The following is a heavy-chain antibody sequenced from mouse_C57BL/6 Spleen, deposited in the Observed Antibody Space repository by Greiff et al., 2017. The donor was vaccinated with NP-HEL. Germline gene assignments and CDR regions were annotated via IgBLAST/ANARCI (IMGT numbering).Heavy chain of an antibody. CDR2: INPSSGYT. CDR3: AREDYGYYYAMDY. D-gene: IGHD1-1*02. CDR1: GYTFTSYW. J-gene: IGHJ4*01. Sequence: QVQLKQSGAELAKPGASVKLSCKASGYTFTSYWMHWVKQRPGQGLEWIGYINPSSGYTKYNQKFKDKATLTADKSSSTAYMQLSSLTYEDSAVYYCAREDYGYYYAMDYWGQGTSVTVSS. V-gene: IGHV1-7*01.